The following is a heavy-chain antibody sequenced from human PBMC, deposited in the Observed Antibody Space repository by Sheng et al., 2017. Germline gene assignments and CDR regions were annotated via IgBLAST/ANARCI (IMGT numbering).Heavy chain of an antibody. CDR2: INPNSGGT. J-gene: IGHJ6*02. V-gene: IGHV1-2*02. CDR1: GYTFTGYY. CDR3: ARDRYDNNWYGMDV. Sequence: QVQLVQSGAEVKKPGASVKVSCRASGYTFTGYYIHWVRQAPGQGLEWMAWINPNSGGTNYAPNFQGRVTVTRDTSISTAYMELTRLRSDDTALYYCARDRYDNNWYGMDVWGQ. D-gene: IGHD1-1*01.